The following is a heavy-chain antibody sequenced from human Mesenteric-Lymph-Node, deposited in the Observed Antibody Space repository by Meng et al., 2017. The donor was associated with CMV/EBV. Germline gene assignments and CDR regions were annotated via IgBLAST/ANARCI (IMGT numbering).Heavy chain of an antibody. Sequence: TCTVSGGSGSRDSYHWTWIRQHPGKGLECLGYIYHNGYTNYNPSLKSRVTISVDTSRNQFSLKLTSMTAADTAVYYCARGALGSFDLWGRGTLVTVSS. J-gene: IGHJ2*01. D-gene: IGHD3-16*01. V-gene: IGHV4-61*01. CDR1: GGSGSRDSYH. CDR2: IYHNGYT. CDR3: ARGALGSFDL.